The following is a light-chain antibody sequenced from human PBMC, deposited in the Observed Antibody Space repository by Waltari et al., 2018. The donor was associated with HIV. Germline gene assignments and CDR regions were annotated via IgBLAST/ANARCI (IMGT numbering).Light chain of an antibody. V-gene: IGKV4-1*01. CDR2: WAS. CDR1: QSVLFSSNSKNY. Sequence: DIVMTQSPDSLAVSLGERATINSKSSQSVLFSSNSKNYLAWYQQKPGQPPKLLIYWASTRESGVPDRFSGSGSGTDFTLTISSLQAEDVAVYYCQQYYSTPNTFGQGTKLEIK. J-gene: IGKJ2*01. CDR3: QQYYSTPNT.